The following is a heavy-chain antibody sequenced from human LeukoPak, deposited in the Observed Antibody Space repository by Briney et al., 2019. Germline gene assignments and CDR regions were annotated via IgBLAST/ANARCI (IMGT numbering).Heavy chain of an antibody. CDR1: GFTLSSHA. V-gene: IGHV3-30-3*01. CDR2: LSYDGSNK. J-gene: IGHJ4*02. CDR3: ARATYYYDSRLDY. D-gene: IGHD3-22*01. Sequence: GGSLRLSCAASGFTLSSHAMHWVRQAPGKGLGWVAVLSYDGSNKNYADSVKGRYTISRDNSKNTLYLQMNSLRAEDTAVYYCARATYYYDSRLDYWGQGTLVTVSS.